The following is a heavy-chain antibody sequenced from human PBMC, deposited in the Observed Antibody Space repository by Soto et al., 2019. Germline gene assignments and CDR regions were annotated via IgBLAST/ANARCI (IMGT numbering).Heavy chain of an antibody. CDR1: GGSISSGGYY. CDR3: ARLGYNYGRNFDY. V-gene: IGHV4-31*03. J-gene: IGHJ4*02. D-gene: IGHD5-18*01. CDR2: IYYSGST. Sequence: SETLSLTCTVSGGSISSGGYYWSWIRQHPGKGLEWIGYIYYSGSTYYNPSLKSRVTISVDTSKNQFSLKLSSVTAADTAVYYCARLGYNYGRNFDYWGQGTLVTVSS.